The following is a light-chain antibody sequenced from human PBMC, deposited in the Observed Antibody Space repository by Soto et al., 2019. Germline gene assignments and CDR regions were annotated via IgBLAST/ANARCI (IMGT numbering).Light chain of an antibody. CDR2: AAS. CDR1: QGISNS. V-gene: IGKV1-27*01. CDR3: QAYHSPPFA. J-gene: IGKJ3*01. Sequence: DIQMTQSPSSLSASVVYTVTITCRASQGISNSLAWYQQKPGKVPDLLIYAASTLQSGVPSRFSGSGSGTDFTLTISRLQPEEVATYSSQAYHSPPFALGSGTKVASK.